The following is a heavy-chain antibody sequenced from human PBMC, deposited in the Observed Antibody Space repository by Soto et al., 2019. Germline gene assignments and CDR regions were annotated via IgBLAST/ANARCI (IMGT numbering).Heavy chain of an antibody. CDR3: AKDHYGGNFIPGY. CDR1: GFTFSSYG. Sequence: SLKNFCAGSGFTFSSYGMPRVRPAPGKGLEWVAVISYDGSNKYYADSVKGRFTISRDNSKNTLYLQMNSLRAEDTAVYYCAKDHYGGNFIPGYWGQGTLVTVSS. D-gene: IGHD2-21*02. V-gene: IGHV3-30*18. J-gene: IGHJ4*02. CDR2: ISYDGSNK.